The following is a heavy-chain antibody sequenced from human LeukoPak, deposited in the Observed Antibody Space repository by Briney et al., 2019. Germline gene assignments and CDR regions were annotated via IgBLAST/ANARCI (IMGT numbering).Heavy chain of an antibody. D-gene: IGHD6-25*01. CDR1: GFTLISNY. V-gene: IGHV3-66*02. CDR3: AKYRNIAAGSYRRHIVAFDG. CDR2: IYSGGST. Sequence: GGSLRLSRAASGFTLISNYMCWVRPAPAKGLEWVSVIYSGGSTYYTDSVQGRFTISRDNSKNKLYNQMNSQRNEHTAVYYCAKYRNIAAGSYRRHIVAFDGWGQRTTVTVS. J-gene: IGHJ3*01.